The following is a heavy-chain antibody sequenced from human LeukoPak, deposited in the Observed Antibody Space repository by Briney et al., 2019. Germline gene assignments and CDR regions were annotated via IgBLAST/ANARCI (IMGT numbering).Heavy chain of an antibody. Sequence: PGGSLRLSCAVSGFSFTNFWMSWVRQAPGRGLEWVANIHPEGNEKYHVESVKGRFTISRDNTKKLLFLQMNGLRVEDTAVYYCARGDAFSGDHWGQGTLVTVSS. J-gene: IGHJ4*02. CDR1: GFSFTNFW. CDR3: ARGDAFSGDH. CDR2: IHPEGNEK. V-gene: IGHV3-7*04.